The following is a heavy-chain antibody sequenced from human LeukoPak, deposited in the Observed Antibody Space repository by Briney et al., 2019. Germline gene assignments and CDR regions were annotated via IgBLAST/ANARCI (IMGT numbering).Heavy chain of an antibody. CDR1: GYSFTDYY. Sequence: ASVKVSCKTSGYSFTDYYMHWVRQAPGKGLEWMGWISAYNGNTNYAQKLQGRVTMTTDTSTSTAYMELRSLRSDDTAVYYCATTPGGGSYNYWGQGTLVTVSS. V-gene: IGHV1-18*01. D-gene: IGHD1-26*01. CDR2: ISAYNGNT. CDR3: ATTPGGGSYNY. J-gene: IGHJ4*02.